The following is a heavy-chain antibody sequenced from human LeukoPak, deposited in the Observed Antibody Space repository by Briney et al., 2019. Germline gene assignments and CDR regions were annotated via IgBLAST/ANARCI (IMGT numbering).Heavy chain of an antibody. V-gene: IGHV1-18*01. J-gene: IGHJ5*02. CDR1: GYPFTNFG. CDR3: ARDFWVRHSAPAPKDL. Sequence: GASVKVSCKASGYPFTNFGISWVRQAPGQGLEWMGWISAYTGNTKYAKRFQGRVTMTTDTSTSTAYMELRSLRSYDTAVFYCARDFWVRHSAPAPKDLWGQGTLVTVSS. CDR2: ISAYTGNT. D-gene: IGHD2-2*01.